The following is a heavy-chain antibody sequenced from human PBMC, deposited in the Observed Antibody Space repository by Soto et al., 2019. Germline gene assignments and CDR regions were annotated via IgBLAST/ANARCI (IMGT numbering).Heavy chain of an antibody. Sequence: GASVKVSCKASGYDFSSYAMHWVRQAPGQRLELMGWINIGSGNTEYSQNFQDRITITRDTSSSTVYMELNSLKSDDTAVYYCARGGYYANNWGKLRYSGLDVWGQGTTVTVSS. CDR2: INIGSGNT. CDR3: ARGGYYANNWGKLRYSGLDV. CDR1: GYDFSSYA. D-gene: IGHD1-1*01. V-gene: IGHV1-3*04. J-gene: IGHJ6*01.